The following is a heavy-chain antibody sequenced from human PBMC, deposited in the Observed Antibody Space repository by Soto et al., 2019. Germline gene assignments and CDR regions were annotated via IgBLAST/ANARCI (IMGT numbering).Heavy chain of an antibody. V-gene: IGHV3-53*01. D-gene: IGHD6-6*01. Sequence: GGSLRLSCAASGFTVSSNYMSWVRQAPGEGLEWVSVIYSGGSTYYADSVKGRFTISRDNSKNTLYLQMSSLRAEDTAVYYCAREGGGSSSSHYYYGMDVWGQGTTVTVSS. CDR3: AREGGGSSSSHYYYGMDV. J-gene: IGHJ6*02. CDR1: GFTVSSNY. CDR2: IYSGGST.